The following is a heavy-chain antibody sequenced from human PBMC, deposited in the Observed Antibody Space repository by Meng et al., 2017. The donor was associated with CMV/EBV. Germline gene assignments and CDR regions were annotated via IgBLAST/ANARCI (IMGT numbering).Heavy chain of an antibody. CDR1: GGSISSGDYY. CDR2: IYYSGST. D-gene: IGHD2-2*01. J-gene: IGHJ4*02. Sequence: QVQLQEAGPGLVKPSPTLSLTCHVSGGSISSGDYYWSWIRQPPGKGLEWIGYIYYSGSTYYNPSLKSRVTISVDTSKNQFSLKLSSVTAADTAVYYCARVGRTSCYDYWGQGTLVTVSS. V-gene: IGHV4-30-4*08. CDR3: ARVGRTSCYDY.